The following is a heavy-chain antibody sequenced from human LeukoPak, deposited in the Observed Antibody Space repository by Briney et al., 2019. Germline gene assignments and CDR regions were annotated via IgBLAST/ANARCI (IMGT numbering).Heavy chain of an antibody. V-gene: IGHV4-34*01. CDR3: ARGRRYCSSTSCSYYFDY. J-gene: IGHJ4*02. D-gene: IGHD2-2*01. CDR1: GGSFSGYY. Sequence: PSETLSLTCAVYGGSFSGYYWSWIRQPPGKGLEWIGEINHSGSTNYNPSLKSRVTISVDTSKNQFSLKLSSVTAAVTAVYCCARGRRYCSSTSCSYYFDYWGQGTLVTVSS. CDR2: INHSGST.